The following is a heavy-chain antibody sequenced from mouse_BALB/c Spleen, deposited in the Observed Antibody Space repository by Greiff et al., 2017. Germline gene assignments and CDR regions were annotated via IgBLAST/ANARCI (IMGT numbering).Heavy chain of an antibody. J-gene: IGHJ3*01. Sequence: QVQLKHSGAELMKPGASVKISCKATGYTFSSYWIEWVKQRPGHGLEWIGEILPGSGSTNYNEKFKGKATFTADTSSNTAYMQLSSLTSEDSAVYYCARRGAAPWFAYWGQGTLVTVSA. V-gene: IGHV1-9*01. CDR3: ARRGAAPWFAY. D-gene: IGHD3-3*01. CDR1: GYTFSSYW. CDR2: ILPGSGST.